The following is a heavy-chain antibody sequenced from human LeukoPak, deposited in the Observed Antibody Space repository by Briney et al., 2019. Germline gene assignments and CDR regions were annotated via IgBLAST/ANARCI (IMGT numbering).Heavy chain of an antibody. V-gene: IGHV3-23*01. CDR3: ARGRQNSGSYSDAFDI. J-gene: IGHJ3*02. D-gene: IGHD1-26*01. CDR2: ISGSGGNT. CDR1: GFTFSSYG. Sequence: GGTLRLSCASSGFTFSSYGMSWVRQAPGRGLEWVSAISGSGGNTYYADSVKGRFTIYRHNDKNSVFLQMNSLRAEDTAVYYCARGRQNSGSYSDAFDIWSQGTMVTVSS.